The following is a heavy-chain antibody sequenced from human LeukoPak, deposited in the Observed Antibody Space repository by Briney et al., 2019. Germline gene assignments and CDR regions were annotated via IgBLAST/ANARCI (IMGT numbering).Heavy chain of an antibody. V-gene: IGHV3-23*01. J-gene: IGHJ4*02. Sequence: GGSLRLSCAASGFTFSSYAMSWVRQAPGKGLEWVSAISGSGGSTYYADSVKGRFTISRDNSKNTLYLQMNSLRAEDTAVYYCATRGRAHYYGSGSADWGQGTLVTVST. CDR1: GFTFSSYA. CDR3: ATRGRAHYYGSGSAD. CDR2: ISGSGGST. D-gene: IGHD3-10*01.